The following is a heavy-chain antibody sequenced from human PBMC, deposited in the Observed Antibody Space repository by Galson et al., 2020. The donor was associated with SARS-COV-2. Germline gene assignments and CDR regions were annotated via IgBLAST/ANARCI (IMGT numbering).Heavy chain of an antibody. CDR1: GFTVSSNY. D-gene: IGHD2-21*01. Sequence: GGSLRLSCAASGFTVSSNYMSWVRQAPGKGLEWVSIIYSGGNTYYADSVKGRFTISRDNSKNTLYLQMNSLRAEDTAVYYCARGVGDYYSPRLLYLDSWGQGTLVTVPS. J-gene: IGHJ4*02. CDR3: ARGVGDYYSPRLLYLDS. V-gene: IGHV3-53*01. CDR2: IYSGGNT.